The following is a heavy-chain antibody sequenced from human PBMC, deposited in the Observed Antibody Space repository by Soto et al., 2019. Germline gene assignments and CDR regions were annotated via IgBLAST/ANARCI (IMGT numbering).Heavy chain of an antibody. CDR3: ARADYYDSSGYDY. D-gene: IGHD3-22*01. Sequence: GGSLRLSCAASGFTFSDHYMDWVRQAPGKGLEWVGRTRNKANSYTTEYAASVKGRFTISRDDSKNSLYLQMNSLKTEDTAVYYCARADYYDSSGYDYWGQGTLVTVSS. V-gene: IGHV3-72*01. CDR2: TRNKANSYTT. CDR1: GFTFSDHY. J-gene: IGHJ4*02.